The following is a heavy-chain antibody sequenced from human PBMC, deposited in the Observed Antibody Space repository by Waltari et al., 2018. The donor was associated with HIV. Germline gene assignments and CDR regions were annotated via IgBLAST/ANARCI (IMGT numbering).Heavy chain of an antibody. Sequence: QVQLQESGPGLVKPSPTLSLTCTVSGGSISNGSYYWNWIRQPAGKGLECIGRIYSSGNTNYNPSLRSRVTISVDTSKNQFSLKLSSVTAADTAVYYCARGRFEGYILYYYYGMDVWGQGTTVSVSS. CDR3: ARGRFEGYILYYYYGMDV. D-gene: IGHD5-12*01. V-gene: IGHV4-61*02. J-gene: IGHJ6*02. CDR2: IYSSGNT. CDR1: GGSISNGSYY.